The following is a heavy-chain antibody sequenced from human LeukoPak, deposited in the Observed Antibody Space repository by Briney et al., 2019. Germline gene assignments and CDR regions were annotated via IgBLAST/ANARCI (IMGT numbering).Heavy chain of an antibody. CDR2: ISGSGGST. J-gene: IGHJ4*02. V-gene: IGHV3-23*01. D-gene: IGHD5-12*01. CDR1: GFTFSSYV. Sequence: GGSLRLSRAASGFTFSSYVMSWVRQAPGKGLEWVSAISGSGGSTYYADSVKGRFTISRDNSKNSLYLQMNSLRAEDTAVYYCARGPYGGREVWLRGDYFDYWGQGTLVTVSS. CDR3: ARGPYGGREVWLRGDYFDY.